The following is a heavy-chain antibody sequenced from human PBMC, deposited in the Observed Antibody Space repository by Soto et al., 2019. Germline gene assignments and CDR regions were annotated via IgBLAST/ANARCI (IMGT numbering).Heavy chain of an antibody. J-gene: IGHJ4*02. CDR1: GFSFSSHS. CDR3: ASWAGGNWLGPFDY. V-gene: IGHV3-48*01. Sequence: EVQLVESGGGLVQPGGSLRLSCTVSGFSFSSHSMNWVRQAPGKGLEWVSYISSSSDTIYYADSVKGRFTISRDNAKNSLYLQMHSLRAEDTAVYYCASWAGGNWLGPFDYWGQGTLVTVSS. D-gene: IGHD1-1*01. CDR2: ISSSSDTI.